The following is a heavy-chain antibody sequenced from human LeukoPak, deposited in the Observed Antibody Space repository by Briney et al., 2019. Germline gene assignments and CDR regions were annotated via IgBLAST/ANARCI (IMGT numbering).Heavy chain of an antibody. CDR2: IRYDGSNK. V-gene: IGHV3-30*02. CDR3: AKDPGARGYVLY. J-gene: IGHJ4*02. D-gene: IGHD2-8*02. Sequence: PGGSLRLSCAASGFTFSLYGVHWVRQAPGKGLEWLAFIRYDGSNKYYADSVKGRFTISRDNSKNTLYLQMNSLRAEDTAVYYCAKDPGARGYVLYWGQGTLVTGSS. CDR1: GFTFSLYG.